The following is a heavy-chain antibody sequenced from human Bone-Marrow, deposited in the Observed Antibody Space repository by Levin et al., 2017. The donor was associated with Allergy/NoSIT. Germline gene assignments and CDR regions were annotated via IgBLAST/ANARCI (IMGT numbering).Heavy chain of an antibody. Sequence: GGSLRLSCAASGFTFSRHAMHWVRQAPGKGLEWLALISYDGTNKDYADSVKGRFTISRDNSKNTLYLQMNSLRAEDTAVYYCASGGSSNWYMGPGFDYWGQGTLVTVSS. CDR2: ISYDGTNK. CDR1: GFTFSRHA. CDR3: ASGGSSNWYMGPGFDY. V-gene: IGHV3-30-3*01. J-gene: IGHJ4*02. D-gene: IGHD6-13*01.